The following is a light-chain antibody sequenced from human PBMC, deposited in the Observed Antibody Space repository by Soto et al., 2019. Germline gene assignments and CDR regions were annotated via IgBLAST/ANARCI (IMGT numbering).Light chain of an antibody. CDR3: QQTYSTPRT. V-gene: IGKV1-39*01. Sequence: DIQMTRSPSSLSASVGDRVTITCRASQTISSYLNWYQHKPGKAPKLLIYAASSLQSGVPSRFSGRGSGPDFSLTISSLQPEDFATYYCQQTYSTPRTFGQATKVDIK. CDR1: QTISSY. J-gene: IGKJ1*01. CDR2: AAS.